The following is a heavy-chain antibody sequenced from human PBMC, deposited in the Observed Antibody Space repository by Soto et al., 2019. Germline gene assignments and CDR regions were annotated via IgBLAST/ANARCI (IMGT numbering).Heavy chain of an antibody. CDR3: ARDLESARESPNFDY. J-gene: IGHJ4*02. CDR1: GYTFTSYY. V-gene: IGHV1-46*01. CDR2: INPSGGST. Sequence: ASVKVSCKASGYTFTSYYMHWVRQAPGQGLEWMGIINPSGGSTSYAQKFQGRVTMTRDTSTSTVYMELSSLRSEDTAVYYCARDLESARESPNFDYWGQGTLVTVDS.